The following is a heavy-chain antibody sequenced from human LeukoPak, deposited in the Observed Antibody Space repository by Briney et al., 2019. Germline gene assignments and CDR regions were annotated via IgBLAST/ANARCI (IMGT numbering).Heavy chain of an antibody. CDR1: GGSISSYY. V-gene: IGHV4-38-2*02. CDR2: IYHSGST. CDR3: ARGNDSSGYYYTLNYYFDY. Sequence: SETLSLTCTVSGGSISSYYWGWIRQPPGKGLEWIGSIYHSGSTYYNPSLKSRVTISVDTSKNQFSLKLSSVTAADTAVYYCARGNDSSGYYYTLNYYFDYWGQGTLVTVSS. D-gene: IGHD3-22*01. J-gene: IGHJ4*02.